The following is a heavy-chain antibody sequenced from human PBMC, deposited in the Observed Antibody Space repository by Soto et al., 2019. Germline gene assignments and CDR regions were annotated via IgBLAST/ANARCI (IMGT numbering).Heavy chain of an antibody. D-gene: IGHD6-13*01. Sequence: QVQLQQWGAGLLKPSETLSLTCAVYGGSFSGYYWSWIRQPPGKGLEWMGEINHSGSTNYNPSLKSRVTISVDTSKNQFSLKLSAVTAADTAVYYCARGTDLYSSSWNPKKVRYMDVWGKGTTVTVSS. J-gene: IGHJ6*03. V-gene: IGHV4-34*01. CDR3: ARGTDLYSSSWNPKKVRYMDV. CDR2: INHSGST. CDR1: GGSFSGYY.